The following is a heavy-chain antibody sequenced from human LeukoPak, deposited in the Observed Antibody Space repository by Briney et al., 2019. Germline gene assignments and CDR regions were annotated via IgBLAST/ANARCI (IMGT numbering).Heavy chain of an antibody. CDR1: GGSISSGGYS. D-gene: IGHD2-2*02. Sequence: PSETLSLTCAVSGGSISSGGYSWSWIRQPPGKGLEWIGYIYHSGSTYYNPSLKSRVTISVDRSKNQFSLKLSSVTAADTAVYYCARESSGVVPAAIRDYYYYMDVWGKGTTVTVSS. V-gene: IGHV4-30-2*01. CDR2: IYHSGST. J-gene: IGHJ6*03. CDR3: ARESSGVVPAAIRDYYYYMDV.